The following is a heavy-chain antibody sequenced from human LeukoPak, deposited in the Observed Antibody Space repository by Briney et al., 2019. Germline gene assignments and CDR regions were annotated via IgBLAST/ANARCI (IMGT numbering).Heavy chain of an antibody. CDR2: IYYSGST. Sequence: SETLSLTCTVSGGSISSYYWSWIRQPPGKGLEWIGYIYYSGSTNYNPSLKSRVTISVDTSKNQFSLKLSSVTAADTAVYYCARGQQLYWFDPWGQGTLVTVSS. V-gene: IGHV4-59*01. CDR3: ARGQQLYWFDP. CDR1: GGSISSYY. J-gene: IGHJ5*02. D-gene: IGHD6-13*01.